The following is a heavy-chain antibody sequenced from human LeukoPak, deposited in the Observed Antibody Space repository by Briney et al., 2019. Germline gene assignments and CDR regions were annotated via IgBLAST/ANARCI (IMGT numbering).Heavy chain of an antibody. CDR1: GFTFSSYA. Sequence: GGSLRLSCAASGFTFSSYAMSWVRQAPGKGLEWVSYISSSGSIIYYADSVKGRFTISRDNAKNSLYLQMNSLRAEDTAVYYCARGTRGFNDPVPFDYWGQGTLVTVSS. D-gene: IGHD1-1*01. J-gene: IGHJ4*02. CDR2: ISSSGSII. V-gene: IGHV3-48*04. CDR3: ARGTRGFNDPVPFDY.